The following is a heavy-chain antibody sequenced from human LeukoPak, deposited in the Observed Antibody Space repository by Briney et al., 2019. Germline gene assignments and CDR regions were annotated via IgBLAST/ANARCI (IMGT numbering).Heavy chain of an antibody. CDR2: IYYSGST. V-gene: IGHV4-31*11. CDR1: GGSFSGYY. J-gene: IGHJ4*02. CDR3: AREIRTSHSYFDY. Sequence: SETLSLTCAVSGGSFSGYYWSWIRQHPGKGLEWIGYIYYSGSTSYNPSLKSRITISVDTSKNQFSLKLSSVTAADTAVYYCAREIRTSHSYFDYWGQGTLVTVSS. D-gene: IGHD2-2*01.